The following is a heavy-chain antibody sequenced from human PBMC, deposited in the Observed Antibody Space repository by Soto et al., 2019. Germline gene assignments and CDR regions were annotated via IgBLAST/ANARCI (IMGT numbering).Heavy chain of an antibody. J-gene: IGHJ4*02. V-gene: IGHV3-23*01. Sequence: EVKLLESGGGLVQPGGSLRLSCAASGFIFSNYAMTWVRQAPGKGLECVSSVSGSGNNTYYADSMKGHFTISRDNSKTTLYLQMNGLRPEDTAVYYCARKSRDIECWGQGTLVTVSA. CDR1: GFIFSNYA. D-gene: IGHD3-9*01. CDR3: ARKSRDIEC. CDR2: VSGSGNNT.